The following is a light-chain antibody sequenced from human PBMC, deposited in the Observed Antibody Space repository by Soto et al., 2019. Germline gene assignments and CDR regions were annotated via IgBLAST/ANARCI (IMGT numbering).Light chain of an antibody. Sequence: DIVMTQSPDSLAVSLGERATINCKSSQSISSNSDNKNYLAWYQQKPGQPPKLLIYWASTRESGVPDRFSGSGSGTDFTLTISSLQAEDVAVYYCQEYRYRKAFGQGTKVEIK. CDR1: QSISSNSDNKNY. CDR2: WAS. J-gene: IGKJ1*01. CDR3: QEYRYRKA. V-gene: IGKV4-1*01.